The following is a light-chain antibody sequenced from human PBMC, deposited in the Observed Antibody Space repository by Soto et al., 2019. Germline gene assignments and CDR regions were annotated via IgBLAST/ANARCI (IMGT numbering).Light chain of an antibody. J-gene: IGKJ5*01. CDR1: QSVRSTY. V-gene: IGKV3-20*01. Sequence: DIFLTQAPCTLSLSPAETATFPCRGSQSVRSTYLARYQQKPGQAPRLLIYGASSRATGIPDRFSGSGSGTDFTLTISRLEPEDFAVYFCQQYGNSPRTFGQGTRLEIK. CDR3: QQYGNSPRT. CDR2: GAS.